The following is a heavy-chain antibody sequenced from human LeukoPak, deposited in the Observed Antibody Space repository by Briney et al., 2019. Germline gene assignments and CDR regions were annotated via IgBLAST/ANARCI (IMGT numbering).Heavy chain of an antibody. V-gene: IGHV3-53*01. Sequence: GGSLRLSCAASGFTVSSYYMSWVRQAPGKGLEWVSGIYSGGSTYYAHSVKDRFTISRDNSKNTLYLQMNSLRAEDTAVYYCARALGYCSGGSCYRGVGPNWFDPWGQGTLVTVSS. CDR3: ARALGYCSGGSCYRGVGPNWFDP. CDR2: IYSGGST. D-gene: IGHD2-15*01. J-gene: IGHJ5*02. CDR1: GFTVSSYY.